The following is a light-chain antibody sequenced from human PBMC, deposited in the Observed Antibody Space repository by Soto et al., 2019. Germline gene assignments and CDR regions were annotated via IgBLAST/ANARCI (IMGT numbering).Light chain of an antibody. J-gene: IGLJ3*02. CDR1: SIDVGGYNY. V-gene: IGLV2-14*01. Sequence: QSALTQRASVSGSPGQSITISCTGTSIDVGGYNYVSWYQQHPGKAPKLMIYEVSNRPSGVSNRFSGSKSGNTASLTISGLQAEDEADYYCSSYTSSSTRVFGAGTKLTVL. CDR3: SSYTSSSTRV. CDR2: EVS.